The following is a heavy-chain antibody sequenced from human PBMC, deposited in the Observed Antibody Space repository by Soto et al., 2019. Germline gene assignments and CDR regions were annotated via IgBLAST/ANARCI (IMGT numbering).Heavy chain of an antibody. J-gene: IGHJ4*02. D-gene: IGHD2-15*01. Sequence: GGSLRLSCAASGFTFSSYAMSWVRQAPGKGLEWVSAIRGRGGSTYYADSVKGRFTISRDNSKNTRYLQMNSLRAEDTAVYYCAKVAYIVVVVAAPRYFDYWGQGTLVTVSS. V-gene: IGHV3-23*01. CDR2: IRGRGGST. CDR3: AKVAYIVVVVAAPRYFDY. CDR1: GFTFSSYA.